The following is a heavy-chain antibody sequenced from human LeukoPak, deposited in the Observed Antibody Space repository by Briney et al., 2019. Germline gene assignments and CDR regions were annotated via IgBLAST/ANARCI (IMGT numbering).Heavy chain of an antibody. V-gene: IGHV3-7*02. CDR3: ATTITMIVVVTPNDAFDI. J-gene: IGHJ3*02. D-gene: IGHD3-22*01. CDR1: GFTFDKYW. CDR2: IKQDGSEK. Sequence: PGGSLRLSCAASGFTFDKYWMSWVRQAPGKGLEWVANIKQDGSEKSYVDSVKGRFTISRDNAKNSLYLQMNSLRAEDTAVYYCATTITMIVVVTPNDAFDIWGQGTMVTVSS.